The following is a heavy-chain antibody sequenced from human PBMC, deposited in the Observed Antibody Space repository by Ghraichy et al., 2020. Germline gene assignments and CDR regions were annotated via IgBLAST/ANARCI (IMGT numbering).Heavy chain of an antibody. V-gene: IGHV4-59*02. Sequence: SETLSLTCNVSGGSVNSYYWTWIRQPPGKGLEWIGYIHHRGSPNYNPSLSSRVTMSVDTSKNQLSLRLSSVTAADTAVYYCARVVVAATTWEYNWFDPWGQGSLVTVSS. CDR2: IHHRGSP. CDR3: ARVVVAATTWEYNWFDP. J-gene: IGHJ5*02. CDR1: GGSVNSYY. D-gene: IGHD2-15*01.